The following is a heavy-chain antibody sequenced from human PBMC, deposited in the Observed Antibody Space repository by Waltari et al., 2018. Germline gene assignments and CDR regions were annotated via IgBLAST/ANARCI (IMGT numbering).Heavy chain of an antibody. CDR2: ISGSGGST. D-gene: IGHD3-3*01. CDR3: AKASITIFGVVIDYYYYYMDV. V-gene: IGHV3-23*04. J-gene: IGHJ6*03. Sequence: EVQLVESGGGLVQPGGSLRLSCAASGFTFSSYAMSWVRQAPGKGLGWVSAISGSGGSTYYADSVKGRFTISRDNSKNTLYLQMNSLRAEDTAVYYCAKASITIFGVVIDYYYYYMDVWGKGTTVTVSS. CDR1: GFTFSSYA.